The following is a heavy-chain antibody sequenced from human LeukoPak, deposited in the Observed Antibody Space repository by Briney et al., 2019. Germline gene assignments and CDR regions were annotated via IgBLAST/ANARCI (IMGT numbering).Heavy chain of an antibody. CDR2: LYTSGST. CDR3: ARAPPWQQPTPALYFDY. D-gene: IGHD6-13*01. J-gene: IGHJ4*02. Sequence: PSENLSLNCTVYGGSICSYYWSWLRKPAGKGLEWIGRLYTSGSTNYNPSLKSRVTMSVDTSKNQCSLKLSSVTAADTAVYDCARAPPWQQPTPALYFDYWGQGTLVTVSS. CDR1: GGSICSYY. V-gene: IGHV4-4*07.